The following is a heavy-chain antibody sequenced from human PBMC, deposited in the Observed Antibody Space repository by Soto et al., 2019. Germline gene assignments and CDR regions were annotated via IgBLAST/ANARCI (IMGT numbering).Heavy chain of an antibody. Sequence: QVQLVQSGAEVKKPGSSVKVSCKASGGTFSSYAISWVRQAPGQGLEWMGGIIPIFDTANYAQKFQGRVTITADESKXTAYMELSSLRSEDTAVYYCARPNSGSYGDDAFDIWGQGTMVTVSS. CDR1: GGTFSSYA. D-gene: IGHD1-26*01. CDR2: IIPIFDTA. J-gene: IGHJ3*02. V-gene: IGHV1-69*12. CDR3: ARPNSGSYGDDAFDI.